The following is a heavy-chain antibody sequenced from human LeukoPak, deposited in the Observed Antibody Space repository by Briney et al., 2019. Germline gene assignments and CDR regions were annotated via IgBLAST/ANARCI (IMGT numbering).Heavy chain of an antibody. CDR2: INPNSGGT. CDR3: ARDRGYCSTTSCSPLDY. Sequence: GASVKVSCKASGYTFTGYYMHWVRQAPGQGLEWMGWINPNSGGTNYAQNFQGRVTMTRDTSINTAYMELSRLRSDDTAVYYCARDRGYCSTTSCSPLDYWAQGTLVTVSS. J-gene: IGHJ4*02. D-gene: IGHD2-2*03. CDR1: GYTFTGYY. V-gene: IGHV1-2*02.